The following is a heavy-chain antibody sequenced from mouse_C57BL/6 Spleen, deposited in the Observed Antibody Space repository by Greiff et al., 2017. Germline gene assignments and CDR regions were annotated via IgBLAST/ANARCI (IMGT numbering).Heavy chain of an antibody. D-gene: IGHD2-3*01. CDR3: TTGGYYYFDY. CDR1: GFNIKDDY. CDR2: IDPENGDT. V-gene: IGHV14-4*01. J-gene: IGHJ2*01. Sequence: EVQLHQSGAELVRPGASVKLSCTASGFNIKDDYMHWVKQRPEQGLEWIGWIDPENGDTEYASKFQGKATITADTSSNTAYLQLSSLTSEDTAVYYCTTGGYYYFDYWGQGTTLTVSS.